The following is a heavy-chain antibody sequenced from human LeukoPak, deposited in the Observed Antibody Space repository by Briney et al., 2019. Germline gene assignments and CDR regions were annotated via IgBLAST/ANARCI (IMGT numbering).Heavy chain of an antibody. CDR1: GFTFSSYA. J-gene: IGHJ4*02. CDR3: PRREYDILTGYYSFDY. D-gene: IGHD3-9*01. CDR2: ISGGDT. Sequence: GGSLRLSCAASGFTFSSYAMSWVRQAPGKGLEWVSAISGGDTFYADSVKGRFTISRDNSKNTLYLQVNSLRAEDTAVYYWPRREYDILTGYYSFDYWGQGTLVTVSS. V-gene: IGHV3-23*01.